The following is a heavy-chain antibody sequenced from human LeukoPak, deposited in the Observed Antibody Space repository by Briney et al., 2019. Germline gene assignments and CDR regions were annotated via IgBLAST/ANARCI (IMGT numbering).Heavy chain of an antibody. CDR2: ISAYNGNT. CDR3: ASDSPHYDYVWGSYRYNLDY. CDR1: GYTFTSYG. Sequence: ASVKVSCKASGYTFTSYGISWVRQAPGQGLEWMGWISAYNGNTNYAQKLQGRVTMTTDTSTSTAYMELRSLRSDDTAVYYCASDSPHYDYVWGSYRYNLDYWGQGTLVTVSS. D-gene: IGHD3-16*02. V-gene: IGHV1-18*01. J-gene: IGHJ4*02.